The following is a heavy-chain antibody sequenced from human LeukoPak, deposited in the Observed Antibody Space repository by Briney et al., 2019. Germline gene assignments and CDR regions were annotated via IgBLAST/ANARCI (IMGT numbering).Heavy chain of an antibody. CDR1: GFTFNTYA. J-gene: IGHJ4*02. D-gene: IGHD6-19*01. Sequence: GRSLRLSCAASGFTFNTYAMHWVRQAPGKGLEWVAVISYDGSNKYNADSVKGRFTISRDNSKNTLYLQTNSLSAEDTAVYYCASERIAVAIDSWGQGTLVTVSS. CDR2: ISYDGSNK. CDR3: ASERIAVAIDS. V-gene: IGHV3-30-3*01.